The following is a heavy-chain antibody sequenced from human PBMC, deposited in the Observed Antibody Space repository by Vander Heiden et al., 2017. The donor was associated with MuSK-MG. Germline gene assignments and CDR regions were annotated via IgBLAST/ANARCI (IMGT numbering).Heavy chain of an antibody. V-gene: IGHV4-39*01. D-gene: IGHD6-13*01. CDR2: IYYSGST. CDR3: ARHVRRQQLAQDY. J-gene: IGHJ4*02. Sequence: QLPLQESGPGLVKPSETLSLTCTVSGGSISSSSYYWGWIRQPPGKGLEWIGSIYYSGSTYYNPSLKSRVTISVDTSKNQFSLKLSSVTAADTAVYYCARHVRRQQLAQDYWGQGTLVTVSS. CDR1: GGSISSSSYY.